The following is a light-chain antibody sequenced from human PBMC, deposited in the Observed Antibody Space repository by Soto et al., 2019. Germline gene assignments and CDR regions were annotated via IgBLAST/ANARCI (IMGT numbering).Light chain of an antibody. CDR3: QSYDSSLREV. CDR1: SSDIGAGYD. V-gene: IGLV1-40*01. CDR2: ANN. Sequence: QSVLTQPPSVSGAPGQRVTISCTGSSSDIGAGYDVHWYQQLPGTAPKLVIYANNNRPSGVPDRFSGSKSGTSASLAITGLQAEDEADYYCQSYDSSLREVFGTGTKLTVL. J-gene: IGLJ1*01.